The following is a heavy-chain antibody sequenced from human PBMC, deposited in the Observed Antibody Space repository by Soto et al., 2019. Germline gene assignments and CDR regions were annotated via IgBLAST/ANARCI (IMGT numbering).Heavy chain of an antibody. J-gene: IGHJ4*02. V-gene: IGHV4-59*08. CDR3: ARHPPPSRNYPFDY. CDR2: IYYSGST. CDR1: GGSISSYY. Sequence: SETLSLTCTVSGGSISSYYWSWIRQPPGKGLEWIGYIYYSGSTNYNPSLKSRVTISVDTSKNQFSLKLSSVTAADTAVYYCARHPPPSRNYPFDYWGQGTLVTVSS. D-gene: IGHD4-4*01.